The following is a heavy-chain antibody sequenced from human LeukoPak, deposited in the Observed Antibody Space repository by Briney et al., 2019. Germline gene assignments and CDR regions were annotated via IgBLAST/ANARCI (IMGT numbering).Heavy chain of an antibody. V-gene: IGHV4-39*07. CDR2: IYYSGST. J-gene: IGHJ4*02. Sequence: SETLSLTCTVSGGSISSSSYYWGWIRQPPGKGLEWIGSIYYSGSTYYNPSLESRVTISVDTSKNQFSLKLSSVTAADTAVYYCARDSAGIAAAGINYWGQGTLVTVSS. D-gene: IGHD6-13*01. CDR3: ARDSAGIAAAGINY. CDR1: GGSISSSSYY.